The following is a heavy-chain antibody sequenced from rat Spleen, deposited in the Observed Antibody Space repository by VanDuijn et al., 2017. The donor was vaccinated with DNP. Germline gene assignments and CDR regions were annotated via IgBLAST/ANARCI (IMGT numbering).Heavy chain of an antibody. CDR3: TSNPHIRTAAPFDY. Sequence: EVHLVESGGGLVQPGRSLKLSCAGSGFSFSNFGMHWIRQAPTKGLEWVASLSPSGGNTFYRDSVKGRFTISRDNAKSTLYLQMDSLRSEDTATYYCTSNPHIRTAAPFDYWGQGVMVTVSS. CDR2: LSPSGGNT. V-gene: IGHV5-19*01. D-gene: IGHD3-8*01. J-gene: IGHJ2*01. CDR1: GFSFSNFG.